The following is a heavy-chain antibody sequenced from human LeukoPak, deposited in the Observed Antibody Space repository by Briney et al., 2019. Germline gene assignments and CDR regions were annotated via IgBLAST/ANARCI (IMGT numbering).Heavy chain of an antibody. D-gene: IGHD4-11*01. CDR2: IGSSSSPI. CDR3: ARDQAYSFDY. J-gene: IGHJ4*02. Sequence: GGSLRLSCAASGFTFSAYSMTWVRQAPEKGLEWVSYIGSSSSPIYYADSVKGRFTISRDNAKNSLYLQMDSLRAEDTAVYYCARDQAYSFDYWGQGTLVTVSS. V-gene: IGHV3-48*01. CDR1: GFTFSAYS.